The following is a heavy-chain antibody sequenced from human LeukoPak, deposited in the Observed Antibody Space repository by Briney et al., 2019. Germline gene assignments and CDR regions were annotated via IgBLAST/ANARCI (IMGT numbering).Heavy chain of an antibody. D-gene: IGHD1-26*01. CDR1: GYTFTCYY. CDR2: INPSGGST. Sequence: GASVKVSCKASGYTFTCYYMHWVRQAPGQGLEWMGIINPSGGSTSYAQKFQGRVTITRDTSASTAYKELSSLTSEDTAVYYCATPGGGTYYFDDWGQGTLVTVSS. J-gene: IGHJ4*02. V-gene: IGHV1-46*01. CDR3: ATPGGGTYYFDD.